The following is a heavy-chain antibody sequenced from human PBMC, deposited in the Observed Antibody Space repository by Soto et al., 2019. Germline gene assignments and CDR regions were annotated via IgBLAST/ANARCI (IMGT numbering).Heavy chain of an antibody. Sequence: ALVVSCASSGFKFDDYAMAWVRQDAGKGLEWVSGISWNSGSIGYADSVKGRFTISRDNAKNSLYLQMNSLRVEDTALYYCAKDFDHKYGMDVWGQGTTVTVSS. V-gene: IGHV3-9*01. J-gene: IGHJ6*01. CDR2: ISWNSGSI. CDR3: AKDFDHKYGMDV. CDR1: GFKFDDYA.